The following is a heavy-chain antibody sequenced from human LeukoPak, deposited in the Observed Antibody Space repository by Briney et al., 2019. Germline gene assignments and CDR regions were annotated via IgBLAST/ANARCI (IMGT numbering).Heavy chain of an antibody. Sequence: PGGSLRLSCAASGFTFDDYAMFWVRQAPGKGLEWVSLISGDGDNTFYADSVKGRLSISRDNSKKSLFLQMNSLRTEDTALYYCAIDGDSYGYSDYWGQGTLVTVSS. CDR1: GFTFDDYA. J-gene: IGHJ4*02. CDR3: AIDGDSYGYSDY. V-gene: IGHV3-43*02. CDR2: ISGDGDNT. D-gene: IGHD5-18*01.